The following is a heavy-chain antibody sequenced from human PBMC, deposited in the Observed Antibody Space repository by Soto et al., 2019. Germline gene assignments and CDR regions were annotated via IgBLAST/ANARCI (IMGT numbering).Heavy chain of an antibody. CDR2: INSDGSST. CDR1: GFTFSSYW. J-gene: IGHJ4*02. CDR3: ARDRSPSYYYDSSGPIDY. D-gene: IGHD3-22*01. Sequence: GGSLRLSCAASGFTFSSYWMHWVRQAPGKGLVWVSRINSDGSSTSYADSVKGRFTISRDNAKNTLYLQMNSLRAEDTAVYYCARDRSPSYYYDSSGPIDYWGQGTLVTVSS. V-gene: IGHV3-74*01.